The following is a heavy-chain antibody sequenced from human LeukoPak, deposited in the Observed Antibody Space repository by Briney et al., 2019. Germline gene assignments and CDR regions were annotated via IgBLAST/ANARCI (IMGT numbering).Heavy chain of an antibody. CDR3: ARTSYDFWSGRNWFDP. CDR2: ISSSSSYI. J-gene: IGHJ5*02. D-gene: IGHD3-3*01. CDR1: GFTFSTYS. Sequence: GGSLGLSCAASGFTFSTYSMNWVRQAPGKGLEWVSSISSSSSYIYYADSVKGRFTISRDNAKNSLYLQMNSLRAEDTAVYYCARTSYDFWSGRNWFDPWGQGTLVTVSS. V-gene: IGHV3-21*01.